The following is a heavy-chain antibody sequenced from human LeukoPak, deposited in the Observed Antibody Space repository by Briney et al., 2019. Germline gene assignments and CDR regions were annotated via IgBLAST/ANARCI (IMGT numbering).Heavy chain of an antibody. CDR3: ARGFDGPNAFDI. V-gene: IGHV4-59*01. J-gene: IGHJ3*02. Sequence: SETLTLTCTVSGGSFTPYYWSWIRQPPGKGLEWIGHISYSGSTNYNPSLKSRVTVSIDTSKNQVSLKLSSMTAADTAVYYCARGFDGPNAFDIWGQGTMVTVSS. CDR2: ISYSGST. D-gene: IGHD3-9*01. CDR1: GGSFTPYY.